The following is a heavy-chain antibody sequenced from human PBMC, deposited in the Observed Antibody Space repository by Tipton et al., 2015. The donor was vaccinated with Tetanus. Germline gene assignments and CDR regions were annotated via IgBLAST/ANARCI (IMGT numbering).Heavy chain of an antibody. V-gene: IGHV1-69*12. CDR2: IIPIFGTA. J-gene: IGHJ4*02. CDR3: AREGNYYDSSGYIRGYYFDY. Sequence: VQLVQSGAEVKKPGSSVKVSCKASGGTFSSYAISWVRQAPGQGLEWMGGIIPIFGTANYPQKFQGRVTITADESTSTAYMELSSLRSEDTAVYYCAREGNYYDSSGYIRGYYFDYWGQGTLVTVSS. D-gene: IGHD3-22*01. CDR1: GGTFSSYA.